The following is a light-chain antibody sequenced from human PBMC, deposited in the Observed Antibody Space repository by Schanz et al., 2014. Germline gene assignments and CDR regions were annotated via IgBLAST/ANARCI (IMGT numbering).Light chain of an antibody. CDR2: GAS. CDR3: QQLNSYPLLT. V-gene: IGKV3-15*01. Sequence: EIVMTQSPATLSVSPGESATFSCRASESVGGVVAWYQQKPGQAPRLLIDGASTRATGIPARFSGSGSGTEFTLTISSLQSEDFATYYCQQLNSYPLLTFGGGTKVEIK. CDR1: ESVGGV. J-gene: IGKJ4*01.